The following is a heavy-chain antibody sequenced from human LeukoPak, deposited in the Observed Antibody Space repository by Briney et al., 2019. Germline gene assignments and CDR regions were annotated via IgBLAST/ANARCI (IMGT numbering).Heavy chain of an antibody. CDR3: ARDGPDYDFWSGYSDPKFDY. Sequence: ASVKVSCKASGYPFTSYGISWVRQAPGQGLEWMGWISAYNGNTNYAQKLQGRVTMTTDTSTSTAYMELRSLRSDDTAVYYCARDGPDYDFWSGYSDPKFDYWGQGTLVTVSS. V-gene: IGHV1-18*01. J-gene: IGHJ4*02. D-gene: IGHD3-3*01. CDR2: ISAYNGNT. CDR1: GYPFTSYG.